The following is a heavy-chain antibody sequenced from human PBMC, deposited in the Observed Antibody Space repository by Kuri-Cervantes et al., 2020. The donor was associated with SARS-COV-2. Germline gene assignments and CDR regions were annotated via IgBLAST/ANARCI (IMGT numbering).Heavy chain of an antibody. J-gene: IGHJ2*01. D-gene: IGHD2-2*02. CDR3: AHRLGYCSSTSCYTEYFDL. CDR1: GFSLSTSGVG. Sequence: SGPTLVKPTQTLTLTCTFSGFSLSTSGVGVGWIRQPPGKALEWLALIYWNDDKRYSPSLKSRLTITKDTSKNQVVLTMTNMDPVDTATYYCAHRLGYCSSTSCYTEYFDLWGRGTLVTGYS. CDR2: IYWNDDK. V-gene: IGHV2-5*01.